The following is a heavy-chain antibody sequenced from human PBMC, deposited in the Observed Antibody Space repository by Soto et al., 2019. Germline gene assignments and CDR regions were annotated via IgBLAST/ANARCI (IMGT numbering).Heavy chain of an antibody. V-gene: IGHV3-48*01. CDR1: GFTFSSYS. D-gene: IGHD3-16*01. CDR2: ISGSSSMI. CDR3: ARDLNPRQEMLYALLGY. Sequence: EVQLVESGGGLVQPGGSLRLSCAASGFTFSSYSMNWVRQAPGKGLEWVSHISGSSSMIYYADSVKGRFTISRDNAKNSLYLQMNSPRAEDTAVYYCARDLNPRQEMLYALLGYWGQGTLVTVSS. J-gene: IGHJ4*02.